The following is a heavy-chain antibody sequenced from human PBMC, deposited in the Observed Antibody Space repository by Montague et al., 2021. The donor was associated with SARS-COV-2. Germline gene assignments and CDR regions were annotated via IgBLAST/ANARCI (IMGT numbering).Heavy chain of an antibody. V-gene: IGHV4-39*01. CDR1: GDSINSRYYY. CDR3: AIHGGRGPAALDWFDP. CDR2: IDYSGST. Sequence: SETLSLTCSVSGDSINSRYYYRGWVRQPPGKGLEWIGSIDYSGSTSYNPSLKSRVTLSVDTSKNHFSLKLSSVAAADTAVYFCAIHGGRGPAALDWFDPWGQGTPVTVSS. D-gene: IGHD2-2*01. J-gene: IGHJ5*02.